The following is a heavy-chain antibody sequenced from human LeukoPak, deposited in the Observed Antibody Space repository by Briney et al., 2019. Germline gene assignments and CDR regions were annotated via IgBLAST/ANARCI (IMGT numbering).Heavy chain of an antibody. V-gene: IGHV4-34*01. D-gene: IGHD3-10*01. CDR3: ARGPGSGSYFAWFDT. Sequence: SETLSLTCAVYSGSFSGYYWSWTRQPPGKGLECIGEINQSGSTKYNPSLESRVTISVNTSKNPFSLKLSSMTAADTAVYYCARGPGSGSYFAWFDTWGQGALVIVSS. J-gene: IGHJ5*02. CDR1: SGSFSGYY. CDR2: INQSGST.